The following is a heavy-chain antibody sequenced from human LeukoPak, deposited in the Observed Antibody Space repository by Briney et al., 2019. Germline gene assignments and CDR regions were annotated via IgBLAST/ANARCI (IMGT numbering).Heavy chain of an antibody. CDR3: ARGDMITFGGVILFDY. D-gene: IGHD3-16*02. Sequence: ASVKVSCKASGYTFTSYYMHWVRQAPGQGLEWMGIINPSGGSTSYAQKFQGRVTMTRDTSISTAYMELSRLRSDDTAVYYCARGDMITFGGVILFDYWGQGTLVTVSS. J-gene: IGHJ4*02. V-gene: IGHV1-46*01. CDR2: INPSGGST. CDR1: GYTFTSYY.